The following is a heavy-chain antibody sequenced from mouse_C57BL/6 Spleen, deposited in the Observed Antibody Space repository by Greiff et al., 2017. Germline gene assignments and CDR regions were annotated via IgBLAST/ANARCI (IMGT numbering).Heavy chain of an antibody. V-gene: IGHV5-16*01. CDR1: GFTFSDYY. CDR2: INYDGSST. J-gene: IGHJ2*01. Sequence: EVMLVESEGGLVQPGSSMKLSCTASGFTFSDYYMAWVRQVPEKGLEWVANINYDGSSTYYLDSLKSRFIISRDNAKNNLYLQMSSLKSEDTATYYCARTTPYFDYWGQGTTLTVSS. CDR3: ARTTPYFDY. D-gene: IGHD2-12*01.